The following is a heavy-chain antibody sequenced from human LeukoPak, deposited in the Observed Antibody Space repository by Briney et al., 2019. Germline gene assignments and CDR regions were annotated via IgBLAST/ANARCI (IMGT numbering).Heavy chain of an antibody. V-gene: IGHV3-48*02. CDR3: TRDPNALDY. CDR1: GFTLRSYS. CDR2: ITSSSSTI. J-gene: IGHJ4*02. Sequence: GGSLRLSCAASGFTLRSYSMNWVRQAPGQGLEWVSYITSSSSTIHYADSVKGRFTISRDNAKNSLYLQMNSLRDEDTAVYYCTRDPNALDYWGQGTLVTVSS.